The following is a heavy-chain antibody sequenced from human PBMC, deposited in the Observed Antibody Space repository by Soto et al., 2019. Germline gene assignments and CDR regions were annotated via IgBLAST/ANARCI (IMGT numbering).Heavy chain of an antibody. Sequence: PGGSLRLSCAASGFTFNIYAMSWVRQAPGKGLEWVSVIYSGGSTYYADSVKGRFTISRDNSKNTLYLQMNSLRAEDTAVYYCARGLYSGWHYFDYWGQGTLVTVSS. CDR3: ARGLYSGWHYFDY. V-gene: IGHV3-66*01. D-gene: IGHD5-12*01. CDR2: IYSGGST. J-gene: IGHJ4*02. CDR1: GFTFNIYA.